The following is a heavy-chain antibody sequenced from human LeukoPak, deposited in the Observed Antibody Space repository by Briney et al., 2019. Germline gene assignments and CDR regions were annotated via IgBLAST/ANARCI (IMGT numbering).Heavy chain of an antibody. CDR3: AKIDQGIVVVPAAIPYYFDY. Sequence: PGGSLRLSCAASGFTFSSYAMSWVRQAPGKGLEWVSAISGSGGSTYYADSVKGRFTISRDNSKNTLYLQMNSLRAEDTAVYYCAKIDQGIVVVPAAIPYYFDYWGQGTLVTVSS. J-gene: IGHJ4*02. CDR1: GFTFSSYA. CDR2: ISGSGGST. V-gene: IGHV3-23*01. D-gene: IGHD2-2*01.